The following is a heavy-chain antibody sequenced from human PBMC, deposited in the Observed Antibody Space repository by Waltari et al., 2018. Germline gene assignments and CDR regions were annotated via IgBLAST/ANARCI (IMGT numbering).Heavy chain of an antibody. D-gene: IGHD6-19*01. Sequence: QVQLQQWGAGLLKPSETLSLTCAVSGGSFSGYYWSWIRQPPGKGLEWIGEINHSGSTNYNPSLKSRVTISVDTSKNQFSLKLSSVTAADTAVYYCARRPPGWGSGWFSYWGQGTLVTVSS. J-gene: IGHJ4*02. CDR2: INHSGST. CDR3: ARRPPGWGSGWFSY. CDR1: GGSFSGYY. V-gene: IGHV4-34*01.